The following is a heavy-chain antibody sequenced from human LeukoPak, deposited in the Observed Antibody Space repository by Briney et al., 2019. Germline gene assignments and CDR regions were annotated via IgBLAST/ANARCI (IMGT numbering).Heavy chain of an antibody. J-gene: IGHJ3*02. D-gene: IGHD6-19*01. CDR2: INPSGGST. Sequence: GASVKVSCKASGYTFTSYYMHWVRQAPGQGLEWMGIINPSGGSTSYAQKFQGRVTTTRDTSTSTVYMELSSLRSEDTAVYYCARERAVLDAFDIWGQGTMVTVSS. CDR1: GYTFTSYY. V-gene: IGHV1-46*01. CDR3: ARERAVLDAFDI.